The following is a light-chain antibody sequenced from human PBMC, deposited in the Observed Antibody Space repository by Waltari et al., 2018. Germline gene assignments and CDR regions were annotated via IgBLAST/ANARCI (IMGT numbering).Light chain of an antibody. CDR1: QSVSSY. CDR3: QQRSNWPPIIT. Sequence: EIVLTQSPATPSLSPGKRATLSCRASQSVSSYLAWYQQKPGQAPRLLIYDASSSATGIPARFSGSGSGTDFTLTISSLEPEDFAVYYCQQRSNWPPIITFGPGTKVDIK. CDR2: DAS. J-gene: IGKJ3*01. V-gene: IGKV3-11*01.